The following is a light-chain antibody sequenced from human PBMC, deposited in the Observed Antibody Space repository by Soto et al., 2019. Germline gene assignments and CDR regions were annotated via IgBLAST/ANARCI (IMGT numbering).Light chain of an antibody. CDR3: QKYNSAPWT. CDR2: AAS. V-gene: IGKV1-27*01. CDR1: QGISYY. J-gene: IGKJ1*01. Sequence: DIQMTQSPSSLSASVGDRVTITCRASQGISYYLAWYQQKPGKVPKLLIYAASTLQSGVTSRFSVSGSGTDFTLTITSLQPEDVATYYCQKYNSAPWTFGQGTKVEIK.